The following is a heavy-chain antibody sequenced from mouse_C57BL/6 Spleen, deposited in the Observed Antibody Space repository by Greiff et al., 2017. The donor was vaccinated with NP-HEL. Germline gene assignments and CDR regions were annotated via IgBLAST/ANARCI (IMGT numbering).Heavy chain of an antibody. CDR2: INPYNGGT. CDR1: GYTFTDYY. J-gene: IGHJ4*01. Sequence: EVQLQQSGPVLVKPGASVKMSCKASGYTFTDYYMNWVKQSHGKSLEWIGVINPYNGGTSYNQKFKGKATLTVDKSSSTAYMELNSLTSEDSAVYYCAREGVVDYYYAMDYWGQGTSVTVSS. CDR3: AREGVVDYYYAMDY. D-gene: IGHD1-1*01. V-gene: IGHV1-19*01.